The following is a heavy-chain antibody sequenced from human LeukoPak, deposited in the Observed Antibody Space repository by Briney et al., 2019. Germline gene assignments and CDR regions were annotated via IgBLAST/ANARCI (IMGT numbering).Heavy chain of an antibody. CDR2: IYTSGST. D-gene: IGHD3-3*01. Sequence: SETLSLTCTVSGGSISSYYWSWIRQPAGKGLEWIGRIYTSGSTNYNPSLKSRVTMSVDTSKNQFSLKLSSVTAADTAVYYCARDRIIQPPSLRFLEWRTSTGYYMDVWGKGTTVTVSS. J-gene: IGHJ6*03. CDR3: ARDRIIQPPSLRFLEWRTSTGYYMDV. V-gene: IGHV4-4*07. CDR1: GGSISSYY.